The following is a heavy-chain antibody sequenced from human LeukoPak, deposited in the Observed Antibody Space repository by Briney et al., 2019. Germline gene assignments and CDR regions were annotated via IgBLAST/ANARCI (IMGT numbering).Heavy chain of an antibody. J-gene: IGHJ3*02. CDR2: ISYDGSNK. CDR1: GFTFSSYG. V-gene: IGHV3-30*18. CDR3: AKGAGPGAFDI. Sequence: GGSLRLSCAASGFTFSSYGMHWVRQAPGKGLEWVAVISYDGSNKYYADSVKGRFTISRDNSKNTLYLQMNSLRAEDTAVYYCAKGAGPGAFDIWGQGTMVTVSS.